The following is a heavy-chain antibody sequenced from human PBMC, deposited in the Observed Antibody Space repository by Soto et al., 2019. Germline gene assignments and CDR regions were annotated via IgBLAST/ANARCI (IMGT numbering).Heavy chain of an antibody. CDR1: GFTFSSYG. J-gene: IGHJ3*02. V-gene: IGHV3-30*03. CDR2: ISYDGSNK. CDR3: AREYCSGGSCSNDAFDI. Sequence: GGSLRLSCAASGFTFSSYGMHWVRQAPGKGLEWVAVISYDGSNKYYADSVKGRFTISRDNSKNTLYLQMNSLRAEDTAVYYCAREYCSGGSCSNDAFDIWGQGTMVTVSS. D-gene: IGHD2-15*01.